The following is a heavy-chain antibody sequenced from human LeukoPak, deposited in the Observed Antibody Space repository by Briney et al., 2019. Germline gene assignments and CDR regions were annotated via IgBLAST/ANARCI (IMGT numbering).Heavy chain of an antibody. CDR1: GGSISSYY. D-gene: IGHD3-22*01. J-gene: IGHJ4*02. V-gene: IGHV4-59*08. CDR3: ARRDYYDSSGYGY. CDR2: IYYSGST. Sequence: PSETLSLTCTVSGGSISSYYWSWMRQPPGKGLEWIGYIYYSGSTNYNPSLKSRVTISVDTSKNQFSLKLSSVTAADTAVYYCARRDYYDSSGYGYWGQGTLVTVSS.